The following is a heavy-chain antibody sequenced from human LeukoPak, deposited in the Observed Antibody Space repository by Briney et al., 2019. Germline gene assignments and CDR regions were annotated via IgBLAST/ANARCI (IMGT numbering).Heavy chain of an antibody. V-gene: IGHV5-51*01. J-gene: IGHJ4*02. CDR1: GYSFTSYW. CDR3: AKHPWYNGNKKKNYYFDY. D-gene: IGHD1/OR15-1a*01. CDR2: IYPGDSDT. Sequence: GESLKISCKGSGYSFTSYWIGWVRQMPGKGLEWMGIIYPGDSDTRYSPSFQGQVTISADKSISTAYLQWSSLKASDTAMYYWAKHPWYNGNKKKNYYFDYGGQGPLVTVSS.